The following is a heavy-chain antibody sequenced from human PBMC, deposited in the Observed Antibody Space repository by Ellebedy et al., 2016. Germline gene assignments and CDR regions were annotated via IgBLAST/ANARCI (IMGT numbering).Heavy chain of an antibody. Sequence: SETLSLXCTVSGGSISSSSYYWGWIRQPPGKGLEWIGSIYYSGSTYYNPSLKSRVTISVDTSKNQFSLKLSSVTAADTAVYYCARAVWFGELLGSGWFDPWGQGTLVTVSS. CDR1: GGSISSSSYY. D-gene: IGHD3-10*01. V-gene: IGHV4-39*01. CDR3: ARAVWFGELLGSGWFDP. J-gene: IGHJ5*02. CDR2: IYYSGST.